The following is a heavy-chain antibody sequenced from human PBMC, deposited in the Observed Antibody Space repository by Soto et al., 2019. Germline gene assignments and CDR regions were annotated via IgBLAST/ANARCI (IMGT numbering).Heavy chain of an antibody. CDR1: GFTFDDYA. D-gene: IGHD6-13*01. V-gene: IGHV3-9*01. CDR2: ISWNSGSI. J-gene: IGHJ4*02. Sequence: EVQLVESGGGLVQPGRSLRLSCAASGFTFDDYAMHWVRQAPGKGLEWVSGISWNSGSIGYADSVKGRFTISRDNAKNSLYLQMNSLRAEDTALYYCVPFGRIAAAGQEIDYWGQGTLVTVSS. CDR3: VPFGRIAAAGQEIDY.